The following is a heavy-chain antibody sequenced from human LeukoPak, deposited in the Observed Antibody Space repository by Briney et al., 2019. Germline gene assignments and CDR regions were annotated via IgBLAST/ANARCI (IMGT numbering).Heavy chain of an antibody. D-gene: IGHD4-17*01. CDR1: GFTFSTYN. J-gene: IGHJ4*02. Sequence: GGSLRLSCAASGFTFSTYNMNWVRQAPGKGLEWVSSISSSSNYIYYADSVKGRFTISRDNSKNTLYLQMNNLRAEDTAVYYCAKLTTVTTGDYWGQGTLVTVSS. CDR3: AKLTTVTTGDY. CDR2: ISSSSNYI. V-gene: IGHV3-21*04.